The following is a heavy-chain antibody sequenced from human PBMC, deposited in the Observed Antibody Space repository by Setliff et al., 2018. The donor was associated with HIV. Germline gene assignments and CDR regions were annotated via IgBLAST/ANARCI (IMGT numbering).Heavy chain of an antibody. D-gene: IGHD6-19*01. V-gene: IGHV4-39*01. CDR1: GGSMSTYY. CDR2: IYYSGST. CDR3: ASGQWLEHAFDI. Sequence: PSETLSLTCTVSGGSMSTYYWAWIRQPPGKGLEWIGTIYYSGSTYYNPSLKSRVTVSVDTSKDQFSLRLSSVTVADTAVYYCASGQWLEHAFDIWGQGTVVTVSS. J-gene: IGHJ3*02.